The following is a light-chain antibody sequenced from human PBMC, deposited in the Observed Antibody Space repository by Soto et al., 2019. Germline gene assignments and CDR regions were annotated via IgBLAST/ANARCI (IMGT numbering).Light chain of an antibody. CDR2: YDS. Sequence: SYELTQPPSVSLDPGQTASITCGGTRIGSKSVHWYQQKPGQAPIVVIYYDSDRPSGIPERFAGSNSGNTATLTISRVEAGDEADYYCQVWDSSSDHVIFGGGTQLTVL. CDR1: RIGSKS. CDR3: QVWDSSSDHVI. V-gene: IGLV3-21*04. J-gene: IGLJ2*01.